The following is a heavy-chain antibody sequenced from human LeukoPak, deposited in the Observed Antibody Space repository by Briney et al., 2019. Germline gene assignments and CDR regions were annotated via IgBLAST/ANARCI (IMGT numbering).Heavy chain of an antibody. D-gene: IGHD3-10*01. CDR2: ISGSGGTT. Sequence: GGSLRLSCAASRFTFSNYGMHWVRQAPGKGLEWVSSISGSGGTTYYADSVKGRVTISRDNSKNTVYLQMNSLRAEGTAVYYCAKWVAQGGSGRYVDYWGQGTLVTVSS. CDR3: AKWVAQGGSGRYVDY. CDR1: RFTFSNYG. J-gene: IGHJ4*02. V-gene: IGHV3-23*01.